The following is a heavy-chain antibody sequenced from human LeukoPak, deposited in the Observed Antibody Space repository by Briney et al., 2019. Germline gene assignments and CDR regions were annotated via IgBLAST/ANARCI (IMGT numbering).Heavy chain of an antibody. CDR2: ISGYNGNT. CDR1: GYTFSSYG. D-gene: IGHD3-10*01. Sequence: GASVKVSCKASGYTFSSYGISWVRQGPGQGLEWMGWISGYNGNTNYAQKVQGRVTMTTDTSTSTAYMELRSLRSDDTAVYYCARARRYYGSGSYYGDNWFDPWGEGTLVTVSS. V-gene: IGHV1-18*01. J-gene: IGHJ5*02. CDR3: ARARRYYGSGSYYGDNWFDP.